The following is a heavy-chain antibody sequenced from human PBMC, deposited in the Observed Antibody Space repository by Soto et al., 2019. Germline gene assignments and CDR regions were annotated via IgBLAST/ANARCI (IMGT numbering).Heavy chain of an antibody. Sequence: ASVKVSCKTSGYTFTSYTLHWVRQAPGQGLEWMGWINAGNGREKYSQRFQDRVSLSTDKSATTAYMELRSLRSEDTAVYYCARGGGWVGEASFDSWGQGTQVTVS. CDR2: INAGNGRE. CDR1: GYTFTSYT. J-gene: IGHJ4*02. CDR3: ARGGGWVGEASFDS. D-gene: IGHD3-10*01. V-gene: IGHV1-3*01.